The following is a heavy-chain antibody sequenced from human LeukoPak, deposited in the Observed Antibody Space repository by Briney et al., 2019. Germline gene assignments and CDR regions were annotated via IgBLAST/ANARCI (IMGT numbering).Heavy chain of an antibody. D-gene: IGHD3-22*01. V-gene: IGHV3-11*01. CDR2: ISSSGSTI. Sequence: PGGSLRLSCAASGFTFSSYAMSWIRQAPGKGLEWVSYISSSGSTIYYADSVKGRFTISRDNAKNSLYLQMNSLRAEDTAVYYCARDRYYDSSGYYGPWGQGTLVTVSS. J-gene: IGHJ5*02. CDR1: GFTFSSYA. CDR3: ARDRYYDSSGYYGP.